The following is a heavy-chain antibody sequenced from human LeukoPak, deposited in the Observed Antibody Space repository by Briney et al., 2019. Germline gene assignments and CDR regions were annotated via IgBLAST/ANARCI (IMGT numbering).Heavy chain of an antibody. CDR2: ISSSGSTI. D-gene: IGHD3-10*01. CDR3: AGGDYYYYYGMDV. J-gene: IGHJ6*04. CDR1: GLTFSSYE. V-gene: IGHV3-48*03. Sequence: PGGSLRLSCAASGLTFSSYEMSWVRQAPGKGLEWVSYISSSGSTIYYADSVKGRFTISRDNAKNSLYLQMNSLRAEDTAVYYCAGGDYYYYYGMDVWGKGTTVTVSS.